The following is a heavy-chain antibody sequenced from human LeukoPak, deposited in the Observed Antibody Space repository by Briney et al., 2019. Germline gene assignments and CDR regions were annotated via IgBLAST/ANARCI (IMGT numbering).Heavy chain of an antibody. CDR3: AKDIRGTFMVLDY. CDR2: ISWNSGSI. CDR1: GFTFDDYA. Sequence: GRSLRLSCAASGFTFDDYAMHWVRQAPGKGLEWVSGISWNSGSIGYADSVKGRLTISRDNAKNSLYLQMYSLRAEDTALYYCAKDIRGTFMVLDYWGQGTLVTVSS. J-gene: IGHJ4*02. D-gene: IGHD2-8*01. V-gene: IGHV3-9*01.